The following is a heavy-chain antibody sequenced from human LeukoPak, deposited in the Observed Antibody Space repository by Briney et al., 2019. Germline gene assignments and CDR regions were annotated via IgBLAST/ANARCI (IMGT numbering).Heavy chain of an antibody. Sequence: SETLSLTCIVSGGSISFISSNNYHWGWIRQPPGKGLEWIGSIYYSGSTYYNPSLKSRVTISVDTSKNQFSLKLSSVTAADTALYYCAREMGVVTAHGIDVWGQGTTVTVSS. CDR3: AREMGVVTAHGIDV. CDR2: IYYSGST. V-gene: IGHV4-39*02. J-gene: IGHJ6*02. CDR1: GGSISFISSNNYH. D-gene: IGHD4-23*01.